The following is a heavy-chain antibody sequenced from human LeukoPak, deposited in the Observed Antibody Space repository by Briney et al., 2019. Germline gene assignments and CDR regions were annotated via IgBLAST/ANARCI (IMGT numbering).Heavy chain of an antibody. V-gene: IGHV3-53*01. CDR1: GFTVSSNY. J-gene: IGHJ1*01. D-gene: IGHD6-19*01. CDR3: ASEGGYSSGWYAEYFQH. CDR2: IYSGGST. Sequence: GGSLRLSCAASGFTVSSNYMSWVRQAPGKGLEWVSVIYSGGSTYYADSVKGRFTISRDNSKNTLYLQMNSLRAEDTAVYYCASEGGYSSGWYAEYFQHWGQGTLVTVSS.